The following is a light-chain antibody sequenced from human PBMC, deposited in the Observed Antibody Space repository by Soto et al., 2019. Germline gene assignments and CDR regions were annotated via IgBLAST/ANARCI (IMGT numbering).Light chain of an antibody. J-gene: IGKJ4*01. CDR2: SAS. CDR3: QQLSRYPLT. Sequence: DIQLTQSPSVLSASVGDTVTITCRASQALINYLAWYQQKPGKAPDLLIYSASTLQSGVPSRFSGSGSETEFSLTIRALQPEDFATYYCQQLSRYPLTFGGGTKVDI. CDR1: QALINY. V-gene: IGKV1-9*01.